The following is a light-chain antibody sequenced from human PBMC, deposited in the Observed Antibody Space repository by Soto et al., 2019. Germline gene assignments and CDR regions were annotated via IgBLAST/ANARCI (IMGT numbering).Light chain of an antibody. V-gene: IGKV1-39*01. J-gene: IGKJ1*01. CDR1: QGISTY. CDR3: QQNYSATWT. Sequence: DIQMTQSPSSLSASVGDRLTITCRASQGISTYLNWYQQKPGKAPKLLIYTASTLQSGVPSRFXXSGSETDFTLTISSLQPEDFATYSCQQNYSATWTFGQGTKVEIK. CDR2: TAS.